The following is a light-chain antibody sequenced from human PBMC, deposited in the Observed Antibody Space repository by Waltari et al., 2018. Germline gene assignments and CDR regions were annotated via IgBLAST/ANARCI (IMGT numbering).Light chain of an antibody. J-gene: IGLJ2*01. CDR3: QSYDTSLRAV. V-gene: IGLV1-40*01. CDR2: GND. CDR1: RSNFGAGYD. Sequence: QSVLTQPPSVSGAPGPRLTIPCTGSRSNFGAGYDVLWYRQLPVTAPKLLIYGNDKRPAGVPDRFSGSKSGTSASLGITGLQAEDEADYYCQSYDTSLRAVFGGGTKVIVL.